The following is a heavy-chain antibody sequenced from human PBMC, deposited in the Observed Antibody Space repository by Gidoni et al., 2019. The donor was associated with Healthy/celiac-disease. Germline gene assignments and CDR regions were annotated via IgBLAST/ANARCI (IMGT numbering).Heavy chain of an antibody. V-gene: IGHV3-23*04. CDR3: AKGNDSSGYYPNWFDP. D-gene: IGHD3-22*01. Sequence: EVQLVASGGCLVQPGGSLRLSCAASGFTFSSYAMRWVRQAPGKGLEWVSAIRGSVGSTYYADSGKGRLTIARDNAKNTLYLQMNSMRAEDTAVYYCAKGNDSSGYYPNWFDPWGQGTLVTVSS. CDR2: IRGSVGST. CDR1: GFTFSSYA. J-gene: IGHJ5*02.